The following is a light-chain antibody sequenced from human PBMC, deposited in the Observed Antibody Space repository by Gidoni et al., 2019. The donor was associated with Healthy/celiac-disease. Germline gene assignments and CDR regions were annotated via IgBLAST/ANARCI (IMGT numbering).Light chain of an antibody. V-gene: IGKV1-33*01. Sequence: DIQMPQSPSSLAASVGDRVTITCQASQDIRNYLTWYQQKPGKAPKLLIYDASNLETGVPSRFSGSGSGTDFTFTISSLQPEDIATYYCQQYDNLPYTFGQGTKLEIK. CDR3: QQYDNLPYT. CDR1: QDIRNY. CDR2: DAS. J-gene: IGKJ2*01.